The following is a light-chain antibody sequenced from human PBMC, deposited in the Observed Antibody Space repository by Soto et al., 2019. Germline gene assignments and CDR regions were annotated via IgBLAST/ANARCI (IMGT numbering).Light chain of an antibody. J-gene: IGKJ1*01. CDR3: QQYYGSPGIT. CDR2: AAS. CDR1: QSVSTNY. V-gene: IGKV3-20*01. Sequence: EIVLTRSPCTLSLSPWERSTLSFMASQSVSTNYLAWYQQKPGQAPRLRIYAASSRATGIPDRFSGSGSGTDFTLTISRLEPEDFAVYYCQQYYGSPGITFGQGTKVDI.